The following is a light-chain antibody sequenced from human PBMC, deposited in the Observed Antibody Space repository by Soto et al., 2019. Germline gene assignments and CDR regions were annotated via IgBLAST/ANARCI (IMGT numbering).Light chain of an antibody. CDR3: QQRSAWPPT. J-gene: IGKJ5*01. Sequence: EIVLTQSPATLSLSPGERATLSCRASQSLSSYLAWYQQKPGQAPRLLIYDASNRATGIPARFSGSGSGTDFTLTISSLEPEDFAVYYCQQRSAWPPTFGHGTRLEIK. CDR2: DAS. CDR1: QSLSSY. V-gene: IGKV3-11*01.